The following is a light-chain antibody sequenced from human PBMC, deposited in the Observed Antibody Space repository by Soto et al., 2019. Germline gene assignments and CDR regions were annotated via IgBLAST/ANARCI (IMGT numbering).Light chain of an antibody. CDR3: CSYAGSSTIVV. Sequence: QSVLTQPASVSGSPGQSITISCTGTSSDVGGYNLVSWYQQHPGKAPKLMIYEVSKRPSGVSNRFSGSKSGNTASLTISGLQAEDEADYYCCSYAGSSTIVVFGGGTKLTVL. CDR2: EVS. CDR1: SSDVGGYNL. J-gene: IGLJ2*01. V-gene: IGLV2-23*02.